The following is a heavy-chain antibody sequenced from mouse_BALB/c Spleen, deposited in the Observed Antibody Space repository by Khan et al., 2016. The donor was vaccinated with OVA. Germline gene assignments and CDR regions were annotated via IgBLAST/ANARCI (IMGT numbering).Heavy chain of an antibody. D-gene: IGHD2-13*01. V-gene: IGHV1-18*01. CDR2: IIPYNDGS. Sequence: VRLQQSGPELVKPGASVKIPCKASGYTFTDYNIAWVKQSHGKVLEWIGYIIPYNDGSNYNQKFKGKATLTVDKSSNTAYMELRSLTSEDSAVLCGGRQGDGGFAYWGQGSLVTVSA. J-gene: IGHJ3*01. CDR1: GYTFTDYN. CDR3: GRQGDGGFAY.